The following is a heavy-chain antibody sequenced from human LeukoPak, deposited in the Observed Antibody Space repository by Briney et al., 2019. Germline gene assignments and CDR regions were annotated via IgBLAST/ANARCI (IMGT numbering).Heavy chain of an antibody. Sequence: PGGSLRLSCAASGFTFSSYAMSWVRQAPGKGLEWVSAISGSGGSTYYADSVKSRFTISRDNSKNTLYLQMNSLRAEDTAVYYCAKDNGDYLYNWFDPWGQGTLVTVS. CDR1: GFTFSSYA. J-gene: IGHJ5*02. CDR3: AKDNGDYLYNWFDP. CDR2: ISGSGGST. V-gene: IGHV3-23*01. D-gene: IGHD4-17*01.